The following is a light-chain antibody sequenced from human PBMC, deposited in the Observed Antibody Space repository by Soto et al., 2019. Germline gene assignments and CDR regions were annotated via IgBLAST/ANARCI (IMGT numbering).Light chain of an antibody. CDR1: QSVSTN. CDR3: QQYNNWPPVT. CDR2: GAS. Sequence: EIVMTQSPGTLSVSPGERATLSCRASQSVSTNLAWYQQTPGQGPRLLIYGASTRATGVPARFTGSGSGTDFTLTISSLQSEDFAVYYCQQYNNWPPVTFGPGTKVDIK. J-gene: IGKJ3*01. V-gene: IGKV3-15*01.